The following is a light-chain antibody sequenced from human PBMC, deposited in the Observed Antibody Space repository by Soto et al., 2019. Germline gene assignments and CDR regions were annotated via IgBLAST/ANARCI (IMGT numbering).Light chain of an antibody. Sequence: VLTQSPATLSLSPVEIATLCCMSIHRVSSNYLAWYQQKPGQAPRLLIYGASTRASGIPDRFSGSGSGTEFTLTISSLQSEDFAVYYCQQYNNWPRTFGQGTKVDI. J-gene: IGKJ1*01. CDR1: HRVSSN. CDR3: QQYNNWPRT. CDR2: GAS. V-gene: IGKV3D-15*01.